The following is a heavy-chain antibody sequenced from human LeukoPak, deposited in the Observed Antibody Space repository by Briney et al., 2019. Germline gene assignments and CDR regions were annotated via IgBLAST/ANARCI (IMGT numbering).Heavy chain of an antibody. D-gene: IGHD1-26*01. Sequence: SETLSLTCTVSGYSISSGYYWGWTRQPPGKGLEWIGSIYHSGSTYYNPSLKSRVTISVDTSKNQSSLRLRSVTAADTAVYYCARGKSRGSHIDYWGQGTLVTVSS. CDR2: IYHSGST. CDR1: GYSISSGYY. V-gene: IGHV4-38-2*02. J-gene: IGHJ4*02. CDR3: ARGKSRGSHIDY.